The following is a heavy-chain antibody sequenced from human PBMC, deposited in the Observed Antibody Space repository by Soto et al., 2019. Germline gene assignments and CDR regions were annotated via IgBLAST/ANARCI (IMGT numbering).Heavy chain of an antibody. CDR3: VIAARPGPRYYYGMDV. D-gene: IGHD6-6*01. CDR2: ISYDGSNK. CDR1: GFTFSSYA. Sequence: PGGSLRLSCAASGFTFSSYAMHWVRQAPGKGLEWVAVISYDGSNKYYADSVKGRFTISRDNSKNTLYLQMNSLRAEDTAVYYCVIAARPGPRYYYGMDVWGQGTTVTVSS. J-gene: IGHJ6*02. V-gene: IGHV3-30-3*01.